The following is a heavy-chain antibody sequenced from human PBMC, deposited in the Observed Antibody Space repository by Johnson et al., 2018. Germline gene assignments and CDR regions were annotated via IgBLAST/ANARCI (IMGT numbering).Heavy chain of an antibody. CDR2: ITPIFGTA. D-gene: IGHD4-11*01. J-gene: IGHJ6*02. CDR1: GGTFSSYA. V-gene: IGHV1-69*12. Sequence: QVQLVQSGAEVKKPGSSVKVSCKASGGTFSSYAISWVRQAPGQGLEWLGGITPIFGTANYAQKFQGRVTITADEYTSTGYMELSSLRSEDTAVDYGARGVGSYSNYVAYYYGMDVWGQGTTVTVSS. CDR3: ARGVGSYSNYVAYYYGMDV.